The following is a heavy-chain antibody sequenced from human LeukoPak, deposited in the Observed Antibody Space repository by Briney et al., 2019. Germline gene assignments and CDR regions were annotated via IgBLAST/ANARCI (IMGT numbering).Heavy chain of an antibody. J-gene: IGHJ6*03. CDR3: ARVPLEWLFEGRYYYYYYYMDV. Sequence: SETLSLTCTVSGGSITSGYYYWSWIRQPAGKGLEWIGRIYTSGSTNYNPSLKSRVTISVDTSKNQFSLKLSSVTAADTAVYYCARVPLEWLFEGRYYYYYYYMDVWGKGTTVTVSS. CDR1: GGSITSGYYY. CDR2: IYTSGST. V-gene: IGHV4-61*02. D-gene: IGHD3-3*01.